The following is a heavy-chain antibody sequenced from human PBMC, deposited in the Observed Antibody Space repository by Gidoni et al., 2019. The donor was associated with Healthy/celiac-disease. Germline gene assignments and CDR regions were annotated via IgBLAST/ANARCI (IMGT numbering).Heavy chain of an antibody. J-gene: IGHJ5*02. V-gene: IGHV4-4*02. D-gene: IGHD2-15*01. CDR3: AIRGGQIYWFDP. CDR1: CGSISSSNW. Sequence: VQLQESRPGLVKPSGTLSLTCAVSCGSISSSNWWSWVRQPPGKGLERIGEIYHSGSTNYNPSLKSRVTISVDKSKNQFSLKLSSVTAADTAVYYCAIRGGQIYWFDPWGQGTLVTVSS. CDR2: IYHSGST.